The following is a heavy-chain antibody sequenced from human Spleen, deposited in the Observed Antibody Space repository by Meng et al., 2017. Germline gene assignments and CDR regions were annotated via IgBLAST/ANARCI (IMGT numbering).Heavy chain of an antibody. CDR3: ARGPALRYFDWLLKGGFDY. Sequence: SETLSLTCAVFGGSFSDYYWGWIRQPPGKGLEWIGEVNDGGRTDYNPSLENRVTISVDTSKNQFSLKLSSVTAADTAVYYCARGPALRYFDWLLKGGFDYWGQGTLVTVSS. D-gene: IGHD3-9*01. CDR2: VNDGGRT. CDR1: GGSFSDYY. J-gene: IGHJ4*02. V-gene: IGHV4-34*01.